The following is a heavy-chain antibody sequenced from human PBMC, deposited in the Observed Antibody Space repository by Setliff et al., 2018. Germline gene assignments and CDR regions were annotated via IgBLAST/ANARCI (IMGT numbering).Heavy chain of an antibody. V-gene: IGHV3-7*01. CDR2: IKEDGSEK. Sequence: GGSLRLSCAASRFTFSNYWMSWVRQAPGKGLEGVANIKEDGSEKYYVDSVKGRFTISRDNAKNSLDLQMDSLRAEDTAVYYCVRDRWKVVVNRGDDAFDLWGQGTVVTVSS. J-gene: IGHJ3*01. D-gene: IGHD2-15*01. CDR1: RFTFSNYW. CDR3: VRDRWKVVVNRGDDAFDL.